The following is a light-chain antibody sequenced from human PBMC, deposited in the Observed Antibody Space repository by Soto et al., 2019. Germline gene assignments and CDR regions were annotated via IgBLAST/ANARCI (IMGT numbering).Light chain of an antibody. Sequence: DIAMTQSPDSVAVSLGERATINCKSSQSVLLRSDNKNYLAWYQHKSGQPPKLLIYWASTRESGVPDRFSGSGSGTDFTLAISSLQAEDVAVYYCQQYYSSPETFGQGTKLEIK. J-gene: IGKJ2*01. V-gene: IGKV4-1*01. CDR3: QQYYSSPET. CDR2: WAS. CDR1: QSVLLRSDNKNY.